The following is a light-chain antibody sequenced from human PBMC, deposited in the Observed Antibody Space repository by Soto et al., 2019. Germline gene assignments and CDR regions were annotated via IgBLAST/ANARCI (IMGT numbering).Light chain of an antibody. Sequence: EIELTQSPGSLSLSPGDRATLSCRASQSVSSSYLAWYQQKPGQAPRLLIYGASSMATGVPARFSGSGSGTDFTLTISSLEPEDFAVYYCQQYGSAPKTFGQGTKVEIK. CDR2: GAS. CDR3: QQYGSAPKT. CDR1: QSVSSSY. V-gene: IGKV3-20*01. J-gene: IGKJ1*01.